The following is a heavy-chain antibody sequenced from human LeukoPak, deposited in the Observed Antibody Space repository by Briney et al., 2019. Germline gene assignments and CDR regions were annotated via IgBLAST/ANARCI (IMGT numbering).Heavy chain of an antibody. CDR3: AKGQHIVVVTAGVDD. Sequence: PGGSLRLSCAASGFTFISYAMTWVRQAPGKGLEWVSTISGAARGTNYADSVKGRFTISRDNSKNTVYLQMNSLRAEDTAVYYCAKGQHIVVVTAGVDDWGQGTLVTVSS. CDR2: ISGAARGT. J-gene: IGHJ4*02. CDR1: GFTFISYA. D-gene: IGHD2-21*02. V-gene: IGHV3-23*01.